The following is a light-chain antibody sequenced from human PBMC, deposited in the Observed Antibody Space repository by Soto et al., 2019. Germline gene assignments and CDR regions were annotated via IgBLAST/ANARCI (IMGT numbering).Light chain of an antibody. J-gene: IGKJ3*01. CDR1: QGIRND. CDR2: AAS. Sequence: AIQMTQSPSSLSASVGDRVTITCRASQGIRNDLDWFQQKPGKAPKLLIYAASNLQSGVPARFSGSGSGTDFTLTLSSLRPADFSTYYCLQKYFSPFPFGPGTKVDIK. CDR3: LQKYFSPFP. V-gene: IGKV1-6*01.